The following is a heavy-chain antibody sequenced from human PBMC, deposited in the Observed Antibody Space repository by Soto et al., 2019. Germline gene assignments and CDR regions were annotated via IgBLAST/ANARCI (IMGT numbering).Heavy chain of an antibody. CDR2: IKPDGSEK. CDR3: ARQRPVYSSGCFDY. V-gene: IGHV3-7*01. Sequence: GGSLRLSCAASGFTFSTYWMSWVRQAPGKGLEWVANIKPDGSEKYYVDSVKGRFTISRDNAKNSLYLQMHSLRAEDTAVYYCARQRPVYSSGCFDYWGQGTLVTVSS. D-gene: IGHD6-19*01. J-gene: IGHJ4*02. CDR1: GFTFSTYW.